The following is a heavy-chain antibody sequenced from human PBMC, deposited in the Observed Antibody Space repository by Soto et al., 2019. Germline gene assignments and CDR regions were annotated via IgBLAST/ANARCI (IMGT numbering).Heavy chain of an antibody. CDR1: GYTFTSFG. CDR3: ARATAATGLFDY. J-gene: IGHJ4*02. Sequence: ASVKVSCKASGYTFTSFGLAWVRQAPGQGLEWMGWISPDNGNTEYTQKLQDRLTMTTDTSTSTAYIELKSLRSDDTAVYYCARATAATGLFDYWGQGTLVTVSS. D-gene: IGHD6-13*01. CDR2: ISPDNGNT. V-gene: IGHV1-18*01.